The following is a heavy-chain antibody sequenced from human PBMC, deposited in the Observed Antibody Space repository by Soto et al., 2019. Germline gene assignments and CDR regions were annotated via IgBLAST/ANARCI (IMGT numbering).Heavy chain of an antibody. Sequence: PGGSLRLSCAASGFTFSTYAMNWVRQAPGKGLEWVSGISGSDDGTYYADSVKGRFTISRDNSRSTLYLQMNSLRAEDTAIYYCAKDGLFLEVPPASLSYWGQGTLVPVSS. CDR3: AKDGLFLEVPPASLSY. J-gene: IGHJ4*02. CDR1: GFTFSTYA. V-gene: IGHV3-23*01. CDR2: ISGSDDGT. D-gene: IGHD2-21*01.